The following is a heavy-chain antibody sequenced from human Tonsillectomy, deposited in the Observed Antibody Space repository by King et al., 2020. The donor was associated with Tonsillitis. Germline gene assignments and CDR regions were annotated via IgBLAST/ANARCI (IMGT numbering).Heavy chain of an antibody. CDR1: GGSISSDNYY. CDR2: ISNSGTT. J-gene: IGHJ4*02. Sequence: LQLQESGPGLVKPSETLSLTCTVPGGSISSDNYYWGWIRQPPGKGLEWIGTISNSGTTYYNPSLKSRVTISVDTSKNQFSLKLNSVTAADTAVFYCATGAYYSGRRVDYWGQGTLVTVSS. CDR3: ATGAYYSGRRVDY. V-gene: IGHV4-39*07. D-gene: IGHD3-10*01.